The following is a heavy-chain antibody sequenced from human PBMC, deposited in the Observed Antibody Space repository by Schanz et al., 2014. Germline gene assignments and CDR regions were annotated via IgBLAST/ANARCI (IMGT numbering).Heavy chain of an antibody. CDR2: IKHDGSVK. V-gene: IGHV3-7*01. CDR3: VRVSFADPRLYRGMDRDIDY. Sequence: EVHLLESGGGLVEPGGSLRLSCATSGFSLDIFAVSWVRQAPGKGLEWVANIKHDGSVKDYVDSVEGRFTISRDNAKRSLFLQMNSLRVEDTAVYYCVRVSFADPRLYRGMDRDIDYWGQGTLVTVSS. J-gene: IGHJ4*02. D-gene: IGHD5-18*01. CDR1: GFSLDIFA.